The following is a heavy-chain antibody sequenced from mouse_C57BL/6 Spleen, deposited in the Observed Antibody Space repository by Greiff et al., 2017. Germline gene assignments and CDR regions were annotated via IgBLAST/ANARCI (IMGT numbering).Heavy chain of an antibody. V-gene: IGHV1-54*01. J-gene: IGHJ3*01. Sequence: QVQLQQSGAELVRPGTSVKVSCKASGYAFTNYLIEWVKQRPGQGLEWIGVINPGSGGTNYNEKFKGKATLTADKSSRTAYMQLSSLTSADSAVYFCAREGTAAWFAYWGQGTLVTVSA. CDR1: GYAFTNYL. D-gene: IGHD4-1*01. CDR3: AREGTAAWFAY. CDR2: INPGSGGT.